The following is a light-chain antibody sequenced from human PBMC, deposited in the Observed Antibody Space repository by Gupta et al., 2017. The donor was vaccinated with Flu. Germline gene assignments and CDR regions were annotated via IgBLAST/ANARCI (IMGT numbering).Light chain of an antibody. J-gene: IGKJ2*01. Sequence: SLTVWATIKCRSTQTCRANPDNNTYLAWHQQKPGQPPRSLIHRASFRLCGVPDRFSGGGSGTDFTLTISGLQADDVATYYCQQYNCSPHTFGQGTKLEIK. CDR3: QQYNCSPHT. CDR2: RAS. CDR1: QTCRANPDNNTY. V-gene: IGKV4-1*01.